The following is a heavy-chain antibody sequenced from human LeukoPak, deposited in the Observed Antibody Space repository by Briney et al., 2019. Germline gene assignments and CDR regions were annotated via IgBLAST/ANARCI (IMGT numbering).Heavy chain of an antibody. D-gene: IGHD3-10*01. CDR3: ARTITMVRGVINFWFDP. J-gene: IGHJ5*02. CDR2: IYTSGST. Sequence: SETLSLTCTVSGYSISSGYYWGWIRQPPGKGLEWIGRIYTSGSTNYNPSLKSRVTMSVDTSKNQLSLKLSSVTAADTAVYYCARTITMVRGVINFWFDPWGQGTLVTVSS. CDR1: GYSISSGYY. V-gene: IGHV4-38-2*02.